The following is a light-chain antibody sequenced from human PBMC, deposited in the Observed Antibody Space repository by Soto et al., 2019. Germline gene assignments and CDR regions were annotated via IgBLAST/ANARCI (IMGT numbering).Light chain of an antibody. CDR3: TSYTSSITYV. J-gene: IGLJ1*01. V-gene: IGLV2-14*03. Sequence: LTQPASVSGSPGQSITISCTGTSSDVDGYNFVSWYQHHPGKAPKIIIYNVTNRPSGNSNRFSGSKSGNTASLTISGLQAEDEADYYCTSYTSSITYVFGTGTKVTVL. CDR1: SSDVDGYNF. CDR2: NVT.